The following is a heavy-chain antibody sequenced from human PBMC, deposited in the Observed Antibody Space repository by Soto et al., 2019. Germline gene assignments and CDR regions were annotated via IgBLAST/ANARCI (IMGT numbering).Heavy chain of an antibody. CDR1: GFTFRSYG. J-gene: IGHJ3*02. CDR3: AREPSGGNDAFDI. Sequence: QVQLVESGGGVVQPGGSLRLSCAASGFTFRSYGMHWVRQAPGKGLEGVAIIWYDGSHESYADSVKGRFTISRDNSKNTLFLHMNTVRAEDTAVYYCAREPSGGNDAFDIWGQGTMVTVSS. V-gene: IGHV3-33*01. CDR2: IWYDGSHE. D-gene: IGHD3-16*01.